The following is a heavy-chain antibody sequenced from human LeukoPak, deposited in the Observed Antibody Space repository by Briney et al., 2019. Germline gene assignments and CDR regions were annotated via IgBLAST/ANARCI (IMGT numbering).Heavy chain of an antibody. J-gene: IGHJ4*02. V-gene: IGHV3-66*02. CDR3: AKGVFGGIDY. Sequence: PGGSLRLSCAASGFTFSSHAINWVRQAPGKGLEWVSVIYSGGSTYYADSVKGRFTISRDNSKNTLYLQMNSLRTEDTAVYYCAKGVFGGIDYWGQGTLVTVSS. D-gene: IGHD3-10*01. CDR2: IYSGGST. CDR1: GFTFSSHA.